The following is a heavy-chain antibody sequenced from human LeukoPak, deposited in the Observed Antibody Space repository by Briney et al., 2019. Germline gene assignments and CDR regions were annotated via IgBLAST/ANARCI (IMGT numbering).Heavy chain of an antibody. CDR2: IGASGSST. V-gene: IGHV3-23*01. CDR3: AKDILWFGEFDNAFDI. J-gene: IGHJ3*02. CDR1: GFTFSSSV. D-gene: IGHD3-10*01. Sequence: PGGSLRLSCAASGFTFSSSVMTWVRQAPGKGLEWVSVIGASGSSTYYADSVKGRFTISRDNSKNTLYLQMNSLRAEDTAVYYCAKDILWFGEFDNAFDIWGQGTMVTVSS.